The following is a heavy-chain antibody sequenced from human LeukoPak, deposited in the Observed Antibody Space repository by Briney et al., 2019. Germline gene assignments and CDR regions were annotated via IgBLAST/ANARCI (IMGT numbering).Heavy chain of an antibody. CDR2: ISGSGGST. CDR1: GFTFSSYA. J-gene: IGHJ6*02. Sequence: QPGGSLRLSCAASGFTFSSYAMSWVRQAPGKGLEWVSAISGSGGSTYYADSVKGRFTISRDNSKNTLYLQMNSLRAEDTAVYYCAKGPAGFRYYYYGMDVWGQGTTVTVSS. CDR3: AKGPAGFRYYYYGMDV. V-gene: IGHV3-23*01.